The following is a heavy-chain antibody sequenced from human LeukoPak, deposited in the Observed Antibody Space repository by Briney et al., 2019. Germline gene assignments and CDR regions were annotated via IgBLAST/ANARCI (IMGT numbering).Heavy chain of an antibody. V-gene: IGHV3-33*01. Sequence: PGGSLRLSCAVSGFIFSDYGFHWVRPAPGKGLEWWVVTRFDGSIKQYADSVKGRFTISRDDSKDTLYLQMNSLNSEDTAVYYCARWGGTRQYYFDYWGRGTLVTVSS. CDR1: GFIFSDYG. J-gene: IGHJ4*02. CDR3: ARWGGTRQYYFDY. D-gene: IGHD1-1*01. CDR2: TRFDGSIK.